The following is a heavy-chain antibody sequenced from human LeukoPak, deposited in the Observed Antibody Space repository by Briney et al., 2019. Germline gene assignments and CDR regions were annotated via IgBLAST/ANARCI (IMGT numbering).Heavy chain of an antibody. J-gene: IGHJ3*02. D-gene: IGHD6-19*01. CDR2: ISSSSSYI. Sequence: GGSLRLSCAASGFTFSSYSMNWVRQAPGKGLEWVSSISSSSSYIYYADSVKGRFTISRDNAKNSLYLQMNSLRAEDTAVYYCARDIGTAVAGTPDAFDIWGQGTMVTVSS. CDR1: GFTFSSYS. CDR3: ARDIGTAVAGTPDAFDI. V-gene: IGHV3-21*01.